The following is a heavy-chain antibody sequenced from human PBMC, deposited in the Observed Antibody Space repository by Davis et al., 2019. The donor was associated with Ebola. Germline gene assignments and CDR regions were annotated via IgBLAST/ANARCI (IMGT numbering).Heavy chain of an antibody. CDR3: TRVEESSGAFDI. V-gene: IGHV3-48*04. D-gene: IGHD3-10*01. Sequence: PGGSLRLSCAASGFTFSRYRMSWVRQAPGKGLEWVSYISPSATTIYYADSVKGRFTITRENAENSLDLQMNSLRVDDTAVYYCTRVEESSGAFDIWGQGTVVTVSS. J-gene: IGHJ3*02. CDR2: ISPSATTI. CDR1: GFTFSRYR.